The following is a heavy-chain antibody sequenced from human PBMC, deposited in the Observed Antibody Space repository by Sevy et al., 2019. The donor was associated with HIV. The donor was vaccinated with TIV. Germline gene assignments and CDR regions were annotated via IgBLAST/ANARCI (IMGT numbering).Heavy chain of an antibody. CDR2: INHSGST. D-gene: IGHD3-3*01. J-gene: IGHJ6*03. V-gene: IGHV4-34*01. Sequence: SETLSLTCAVYGGSFSGYYWSWIRQPPGKGLEWIGEINHSGSTNYNPSLKSRVTISVDTSKNQFSLKLSSVTAADTAVYYCARARYSIMILGVVITAPMDVWGKGTTVTVSS. CDR1: GGSFSGYY. CDR3: ARARYSIMILGVVITAPMDV.